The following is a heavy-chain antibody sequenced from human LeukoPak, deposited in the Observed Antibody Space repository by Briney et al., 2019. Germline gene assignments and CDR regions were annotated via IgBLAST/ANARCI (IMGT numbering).Heavy chain of an antibody. CDR1: GYSISSGYY. V-gene: IGHV4-38-2*02. J-gene: IGHJ4*02. D-gene: IGHD5-18*01. CDR2: IYHSGST. Sequence: SETLSLTCTVSGYSISSGYYWGWIRQPPGKGLEWIGSIYHSGSTYYNPSLKSRVTISVDTSKNQFSLKLSSVTAADTAVYYCARGGYSYYYFDYWGQGTLVTVSS. CDR3: ARGGYSYYYFDY.